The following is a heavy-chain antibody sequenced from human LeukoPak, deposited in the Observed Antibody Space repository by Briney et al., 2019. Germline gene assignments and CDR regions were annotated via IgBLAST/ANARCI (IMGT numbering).Heavy chain of an antibody. V-gene: IGHV4-34*01. CDR2: INHSGST. Sequence: KPSETLSLTCAVYGGSFSGYYWSWIRQPPGKGLEWIGEINHSGSTNYNPSLKSRVTISVDTSKNQFSLKLISVTAADTAVYYCARGHNWFDPWGQGTLVTVSS. CDR3: ARGHNWFDP. J-gene: IGHJ5*02. CDR1: GGSFSGYY.